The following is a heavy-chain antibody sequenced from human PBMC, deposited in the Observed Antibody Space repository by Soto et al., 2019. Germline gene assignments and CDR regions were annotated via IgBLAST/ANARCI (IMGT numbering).Heavy chain of an antibody. CDR3: AGDPYYYGSAF. Sequence: VGSLRLSCAASGFSFSDHYMTWIRQAPGKGLEWVSKISGGGTTMYYADSVKGRFTVSRDNAKNSLYLQMNSLRAEDTAVYYCAGDPYYYGSAFWGQGALVTVSS. CDR2: ISGGGTTM. J-gene: IGHJ4*02. CDR1: GFSFSDHY. V-gene: IGHV3-11*01. D-gene: IGHD3-10*01.